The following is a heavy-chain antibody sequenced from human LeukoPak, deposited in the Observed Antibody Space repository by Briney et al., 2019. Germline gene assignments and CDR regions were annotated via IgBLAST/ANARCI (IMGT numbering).Heavy chain of an antibody. Sequence: GGSLRLSCEASGFTFSNYWMHWVRQPPGKGLMWVSQISTDGSQTFYADSEKGRFTISRDNAKNSLYLQMNSLRAEDTAVYYCARDRNPWFGELYGMDVWGHGTTVTVSS. CDR2: ISTDGSQT. CDR3: ARDRNPWFGELYGMDV. CDR1: GFTFSNYW. V-gene: IGHV3-74*01. J-gene: IGHJ6*02. D-gene: IGHD3-10*01.